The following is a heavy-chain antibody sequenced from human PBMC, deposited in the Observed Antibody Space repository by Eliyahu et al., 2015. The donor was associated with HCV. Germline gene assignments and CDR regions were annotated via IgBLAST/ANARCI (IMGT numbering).Heavy chain of an antibody. CDR1: GFTFSGSA. D-gene: IGHD3/OR15-3a*01. CDR3: TRLDPTGFDY. V-gene: IGHV3-73*01. CDR2: IRSKANSYAT. J-gene: IGHJ4*02. Sequence: EVQLVESGGGLVQPGGSLXLSCAASGFTFSGSAMHWVRQASGKGLEWVGRIRSKANSYATAYAASVKGRFTISRDDSKNTAYLQMNSLKTEDTAVYYCTRLDPTGFDYWGQGTLVTVSS.